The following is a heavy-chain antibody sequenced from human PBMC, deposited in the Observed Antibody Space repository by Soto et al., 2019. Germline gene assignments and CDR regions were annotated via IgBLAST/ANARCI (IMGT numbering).Heavy chain of an antibody. Sequence: SETLSLTCTVSGGSISSGGYYWSWIRQHPGKGLEWIGYIYYSGSTYYNPSLKSRVTISVDTSKNQFSLKLSSVTAADTAVYYCARGGSRSGWFDPWGQGTLVTVSS. CDR3: ARGGSRSGWFDP. V-gene: IGHV4-31*03. CDR2: IYYSGST. CDR1: GGSISSGGYY. J-gene: IGHJ5*02. D-gene: IGHD6-13*01.